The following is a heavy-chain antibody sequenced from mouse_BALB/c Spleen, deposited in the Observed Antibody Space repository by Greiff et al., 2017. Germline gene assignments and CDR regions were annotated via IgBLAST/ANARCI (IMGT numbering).Heavy chain of an antibody. Sequence: EVQRVESGGGLVQPGGSRKLSCAASGFTFSSFGMHWVRQAPEKGLEWVAYISSGSSTIYYADTVKGRFTISRDNPKNTLFLQMTSLRSEDTAMYYCARWVTLYAMDYWGQGTSVTVSA. CDR3: ARWVTLYAMDY. CDR2: ISSGSSTI. V-gene: IGHV5-17*02. J-gene: IGHJ4*01. CDR1: GFTFSSFG. D-gene: IGHD2-13*01.